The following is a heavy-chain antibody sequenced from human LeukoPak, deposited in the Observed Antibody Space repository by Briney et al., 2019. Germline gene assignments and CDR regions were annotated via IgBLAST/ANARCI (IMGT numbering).Heavy chain of an antibody. CDR1: GYTFTSYY. J-gene: IGHJ3*02. CDR2: INPSGGST. D-gene: IGHD6-6*01. V-gene: IGHV1-46*01. CDR3: ARDQREGIAARPGLNAFDI. Sequence: GASVKVSCKASGYTFTSYYIHWVRQAPGQGLEWMGIINPSGGSTSYAQKFQGRVTMTRDTSTSTVYMELSSLRSEDTAVYYCARDQREGIAARPGLNAFDIWGQGTMVTVSS.